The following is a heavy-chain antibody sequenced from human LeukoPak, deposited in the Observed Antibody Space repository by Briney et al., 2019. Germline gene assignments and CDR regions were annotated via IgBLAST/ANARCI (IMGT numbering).Heavy chain of an antibody. J-gene: IGHJ4*02. CDR3: ARRGLDWSVFDY. V-gene: IGHV4-39*01. CDR2: IFYTGTT. CDR1: GGSISNSDDY. Sequence: SETLSLTCSVSGGSISNSDDYWVWIRQPPGKGLEWIANIFYTGTTHYNPSLKSRVTISVDTSKNQFSLKVNSVTAADTAVYYCARRGLDWSVFDYWGLGTLVTVSS. D-gene: IGHD3/OR15-3a*01.